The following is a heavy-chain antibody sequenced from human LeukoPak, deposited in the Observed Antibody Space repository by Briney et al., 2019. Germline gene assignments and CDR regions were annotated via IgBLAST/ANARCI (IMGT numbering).Heavy chain of an antibody. D-gene: IGHD3-10*01. Sequence: SETLSLTCGVHGGSFSNYYWSCIRQSPGKGLEWIGEINHSGSTNYNPSLKSRVTMSVDTSKNQFSLKLSSVTAADTAVYYCHLVRGGGYFDYWGQGTLVTVSS. V-gene: IGHV4-34*01. CDR3: HLVRGGGYFDY. J-gene: IGHJ4*02. CDR2: INHSGST. CDR1: GGSFSNYY.